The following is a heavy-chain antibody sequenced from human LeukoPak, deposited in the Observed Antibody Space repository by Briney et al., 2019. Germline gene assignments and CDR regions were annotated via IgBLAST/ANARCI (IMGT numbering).Heavy chain of an antibody. CDR3: ARHARDTSDYFDY. J-gene: IGHJ4*02. V-gene: IGHV4-61*01. Sequence: SETLSLTCIVSGGSVSSGSYYWGWIRQPPGKGLEWIGYIYNSVRTNYNPSLKSRVTISVDTSKDQFSLKLNSVTAADTAVYYCARHARDTSDYFDYWGQGTLVTVSS. CDR2: IYNSVRT. D-gene: IGHD3-22*01. CDR1: GGSVSSGSYY.